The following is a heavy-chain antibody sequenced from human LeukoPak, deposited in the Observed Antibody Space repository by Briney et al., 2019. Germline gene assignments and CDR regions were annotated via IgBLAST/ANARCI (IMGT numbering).Heavy chain of an antibody. CDR2: INWNGGST. Sequence: PGGSLRLSCAASGFTFDDYGMSWVRQAPGKGLEWVSGINWNGGSTGYADSVKGRFTISRDNAKNSLYLQMNSLRAEDTALYHCARGYSSGWHPYYFDYWGQGTLVTVSS. J-gene: IGHJ4*02. CDR3: ARGYSSGWHPYYFDY. V-gene: IGHV3-20*01. D-gene: IGHD6-19*01. CDR1: GFTFDDYG.